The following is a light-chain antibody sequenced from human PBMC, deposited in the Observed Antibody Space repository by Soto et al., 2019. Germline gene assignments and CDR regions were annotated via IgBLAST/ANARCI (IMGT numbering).Light chain of an antibody. J-gene: IGKJ1*01. Sequence: EIVLTQSPGTLSLSPGERATLSCRASQSVSSSYLAWYQQKPGQAPRLLIYGASSRATGIPDRFSGSGSGTDFTLTISRLEPEDFAVYYCQQYNNWPGTVGQGTKVDIK. CDR2: GAS. V-gene: IGKV3-20*01. CDR3: QQYNNWPGT. CDR1: QSVSSSY.